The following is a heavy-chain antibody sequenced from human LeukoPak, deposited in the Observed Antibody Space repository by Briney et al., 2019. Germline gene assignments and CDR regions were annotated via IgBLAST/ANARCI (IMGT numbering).Heavy chain of an antibody. CDR1: RFTLSSYW. D-gene: IGHD1-26*01. CDR3: ARDGIDY. Sequence: VGALRLSCAASRFTLSSYWMSWVRQAPGKGLEWVGNIKPEGKEKFYVDSVKGRFTISRDNANNSVFLQMNSLTAEDTAVYYCARDGIDYWGRGTLVTVSS. CDR2: IKPEGKEK. J-gene: IGHJ4*02. V-gene: IGHV3-7*04.